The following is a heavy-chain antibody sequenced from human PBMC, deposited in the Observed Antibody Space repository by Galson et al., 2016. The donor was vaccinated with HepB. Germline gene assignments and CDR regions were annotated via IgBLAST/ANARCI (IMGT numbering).Heavy chain of an antibody. CDR3: TTPTTGE. CDR2: IKSKTDGGSI. Sequence: SLRLSCAASGFTFTNAWMSWVRQAPGKGLEWVGCIKSKTDGGSIEYAAVVKGRFTISRDDSKNKLYLNMTSLRTDDTAMYYCTTPTTGEWGQGTLVTVS. CDR1: GFTFTNAW. V-gene: IGHV3-15*01. D-gene: IGHD3-16*01. J-gene: IGHJ4*02.